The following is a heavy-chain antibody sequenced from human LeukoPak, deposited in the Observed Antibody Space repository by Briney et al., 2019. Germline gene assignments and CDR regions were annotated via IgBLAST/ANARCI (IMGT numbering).Heavy chain of an antibody. D-gene: IGHD6-19*01. CDR1: GVSISSSSYY. CDR3: ARHKIRTGYSSGWYRGGYYFDY. J-gene: IGHJ4*02. Sequence: SETLSLTCTVSGVSISSSSYYWGWIRQPPGKGLEWIGSIYYSGSTYYNPSLKSRVTISVDTSKNQFSLKLSSVTAADTAVYYCARHKIRTGYSSGWYRGGYYFDYWGQGTLVTVSS. CDR2: IYYSGST. V-gene: IGHV4-39*01.